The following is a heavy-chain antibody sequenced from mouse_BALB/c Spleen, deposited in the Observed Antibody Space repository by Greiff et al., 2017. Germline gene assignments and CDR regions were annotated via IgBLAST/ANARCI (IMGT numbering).Heavy chain of an antibody. CDR1: GFTFSSYG. J-gene: IGHJ4*01. V-gene: IGHV5-6*01. Sequence: EVLLVESGGDLVKPGGSLKLSCAASGFTFSSYGMSWVRQTPDKRLEWVATISSGGSYTYYPDSVKGRFTISRANAKNTLYLQMSSLKSEDTAMYYCASLYYDYDEGRSMDYWGQGTSVTVSS. CDR2: ISSGGSYT. D-gene: IGHD2-4*01. CDR3: ASLYYDYDEGRSMDY.